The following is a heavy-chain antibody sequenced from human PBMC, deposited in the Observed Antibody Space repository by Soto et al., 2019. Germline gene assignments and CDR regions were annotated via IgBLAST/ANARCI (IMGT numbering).Heavy chain of an antibody. CDR1: GGSISNYY. J-gene: IGHJ5*02. CDR3: AKLAWADYGGIFDP. D-gene: IGHD4-17*01. V-gene: IGHV4-59*01. CDR2: IYYSGRT. Sequence: QVQLQESGPGLVKPSETLSLTCTVSGGSISNYYWTWIRQPPGKGLEWIGYIYYSGRTNYNPSLNSRGIISVATSKNHSTRKVSSVTAADTAVEYCAKLAWADYGGIFDPWGQGTLVTVSS.